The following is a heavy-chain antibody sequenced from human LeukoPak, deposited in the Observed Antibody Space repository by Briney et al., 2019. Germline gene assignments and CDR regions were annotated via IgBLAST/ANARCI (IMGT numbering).Heavy chain of an antibody. V-gene: IGHV4-59*08. J-gene: IGHJ5*02. CDR2: IYYSGST. Sequence: SETLSLTCTVSGGSISSYYWSWIRQPPGKGLEWIGYIYYSGSTNYNPSLKSRVTISVDTSKNQFSLKLSSVTAADTAVYYCARHGLPFYSSSWYNCFDPWGQGTLVTVSS. CDR3: ARHGLPFYSSSWYNCFDP. CDR1: GGSISSYY. D-gene: IGHD6-13*01.